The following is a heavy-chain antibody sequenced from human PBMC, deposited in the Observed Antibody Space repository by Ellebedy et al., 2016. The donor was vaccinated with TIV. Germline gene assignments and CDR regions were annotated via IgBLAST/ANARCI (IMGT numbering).Heavy chain of an antibody. CDR1: GYTFTGYY. D-gene: IGHD3-9*01. CDR2: INPNSGGT. CDR3: ARANYNILTGYYFDY. V-gene: IGHV1-2*02. Sequence: ASVKVSCKASGYTFTGYYMHWVRQAPGQGLEWMGWINPNSGGTNYAQKFQGRVTMTRDTSISTAYMELSRLRSDDTAVYYCARANYNILTGYYFDYWGQGTLVTVSS. J-gene: IGHJ4*02.